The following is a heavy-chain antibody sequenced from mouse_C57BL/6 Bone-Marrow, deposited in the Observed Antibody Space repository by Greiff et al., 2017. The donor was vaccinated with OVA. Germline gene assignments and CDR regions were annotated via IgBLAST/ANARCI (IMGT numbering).Heavy chain of an antibody. V-gene: IGHV1-82*01. Sequence: VQLQQSGPELVKPGASVKLSCTASGYAFSSSWMNWVKQRPGKGLEWIGRIYPGDGDTNYNGKFKGKATLTADKSSSTAYMQLSSLTSEDSAVYFCARRYHWYFDVWGTGTTVTVSS. CDR2: IYPGDGDT. CDR1: GYAFSSSW. CDR3: ARRYHWYFDV. J-gene: IGHJ1*03. D-gene: IGHD2-14*01.